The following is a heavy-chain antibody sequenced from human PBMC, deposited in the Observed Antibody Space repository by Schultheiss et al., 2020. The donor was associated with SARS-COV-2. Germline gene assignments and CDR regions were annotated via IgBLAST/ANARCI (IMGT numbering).Heavy chain of an antibody. CDR3: ARERGGEDIVATIPDY. Sequence: GGSLRLSCAASGFPFSSYAMSWVRQAPGKGLEWVANIKQDGSEKYYVDSVKGRFTISRDNAKNSLYLQMNSLRAEDTAVYYCARERGGEDIVATIPDYWGQGTLVTVSS. D-gene: IGHD5-12*01. CDR1: GFPFSSYA. V-gene: IGHV3-7*03. CDR2: IKQDGSEK. J-gene: IGHJ4*02.